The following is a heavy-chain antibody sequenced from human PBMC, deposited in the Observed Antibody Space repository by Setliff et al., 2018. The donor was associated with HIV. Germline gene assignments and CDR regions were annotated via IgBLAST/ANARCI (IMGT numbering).Heavy chain of an antibody. J-gene: IGHJ4*02. CDR1: GGSISSSGYY. Sequence: PSETLSLTCTVSGGSISSSGYYWGWIRQPPGQGLEWVVNMYYRGSNYYNPSPKSRVIISVDTSKNQFSLKVSSVNAAATAVYYCIIAYSSGWLAPMGFDSWGKGTLVTVSS. CDR2: MYYRGSN. CDR3: IIAYSSGWLAPMGFDS. V-gene: IGHV4-39*01. D-gene: IGHD6-19*01.